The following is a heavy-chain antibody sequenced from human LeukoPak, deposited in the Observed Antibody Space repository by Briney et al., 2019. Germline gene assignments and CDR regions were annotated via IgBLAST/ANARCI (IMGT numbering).Heavy chain of an antibody. D-gene: IGHD3-22*01. CDR2: ISYDGSNK. CDR1: GFTFSSYA. V-gene: IGHV3-30-3*01. J-gene: IGHJ3*02. CDR3: ARERTTMIVVVHDAFDI. Sequence: GGSLRLSCAASGFTFSSYAMHWVRQAPGKGLEWVAVISYDGSNKYYADSVKGRFTISRDNSKNTLYLQMNSPRAEDTAVYYCARERTTMIVVVHDAFDIWGQGTMVTVSS.